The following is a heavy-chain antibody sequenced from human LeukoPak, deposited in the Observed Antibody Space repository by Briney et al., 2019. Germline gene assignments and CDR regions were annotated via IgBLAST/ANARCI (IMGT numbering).Heavy chain of an antibody. V-gene: IGHV3-23*01. D-gene: IGHD3/OR15-3a*01. CDR2: ISDSGGST. CDR1: GITLSNYG. CDR3: ANRGAVIRVILVGFHKEAYYFES. Sequence: GGSLRLSCAVSGITLSNYGMSWVRQAPGKGLEWVAGISDSGGSTKYADSVKGRFTISRDSPKNTLFLQMNSLRAEDTAVYFCANRGAVIRVILVGFHKEAYYFESWGQGALVTVSS. J-gene: IGHJ4*02.